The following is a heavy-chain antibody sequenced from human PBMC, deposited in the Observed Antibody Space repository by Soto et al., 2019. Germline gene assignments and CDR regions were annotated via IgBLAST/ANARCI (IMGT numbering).Heavy chain of an antibody. Sequence: PSETLSLTSAVSGDSVSSRFWWGWIRQPPGKGLEWIANIYYSGITYYNPSLKSRVAISVDTSKNQFSLKLSSVTAADTAIYYCARSNSGYYKWFDPWGQGTLVTVSS. CDR2: IYYSGIT. V-gene: IGHV4-38-2*01. CDR1: GDSVSSRFW. CDR3: ARSNSGYYKWFDP. D-gene: IGHD3-22*01. J-gene: IGHJ5*02.